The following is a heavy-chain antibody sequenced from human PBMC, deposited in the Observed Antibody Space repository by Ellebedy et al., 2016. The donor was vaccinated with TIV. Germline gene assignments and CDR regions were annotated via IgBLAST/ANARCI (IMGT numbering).Heavy chain of an antibody. J-gene: IGHJ4*02. V-gene: IGHV3-64D*06. D-gene: IGHD3-10*01. Sequence: GGSLRLSCSASGFTFSDYDMHWVRQSPGKGLEYVSAITSNGQNTYYVDSVKGRFTISRDNVDNTVYLHMSSLTAEDSAVYYCVKDAPSPRSGDYWGQGTLVTVSS. CDR1: GFTFSDYD. CDR2: ITSNGQNT. CDR3: VKDAPSPRSGDY.